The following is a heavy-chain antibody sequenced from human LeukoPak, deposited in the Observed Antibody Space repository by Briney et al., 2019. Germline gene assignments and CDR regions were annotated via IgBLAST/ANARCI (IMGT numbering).Heavy chain of an antibody. CDR3: ANLGGYSYGFDY. Sequence: PXXXLRLSCAASGFTFSSYAMSWVRQAPGKGLEWVSAISRSGGSTYYADSVKGRFTISRDNSKNTLYLQMNSLRAEVTAVYYCANLGGYSYGFDYWGQGTLVTVSS. D-gene: IGHD5-18*01. V-gene: IGHV3-23*01. CDR1: GFTFSSYA. J-gene: IGHJ4*02. CDR2: ISRSGGST.